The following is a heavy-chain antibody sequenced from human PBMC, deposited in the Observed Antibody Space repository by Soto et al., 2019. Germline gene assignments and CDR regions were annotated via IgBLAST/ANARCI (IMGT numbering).Heavy chain of an antibody. V-gene: IGHV3-11*01. D-gene: IGHD1-26*01. CDR3: ARDFFSRELEPYFDY. CDR1: GFTFSDYY. Sequence: GGSLRLSCAASGFTFSDYYMSWIRQAPGKGLEWVSYISSSGSTIYYADSVKGRFTISRDNAKNSLYLQMNSLRAEDTAVYYCARDFFSRELEPYFDYWGQGTLVTVSS. J-gene: IGHJ4*02. CDR2: ISSSGSTI.